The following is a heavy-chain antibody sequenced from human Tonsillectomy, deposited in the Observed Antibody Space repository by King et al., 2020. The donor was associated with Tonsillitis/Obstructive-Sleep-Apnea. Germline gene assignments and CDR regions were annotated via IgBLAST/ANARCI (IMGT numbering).Heavy chain of an antibody. V-gene: IGHV4-39*01. Sequence: VQLQESGPGLVKPSETLSLTCTVSGGSISSTSYYWGWIRQPPGKGLEWIGSIYYSGSTHYNPSLKSRVTISVDTSKNQFSLKLSSVTAADTAIYYCGRQYCCGYWYQNDAFDLWGQGTMVTVSS. CDR2: IYYSGST. J-gene: IGHJ3*01. CDR3: GRQYCCGYWYQNDAFDL. CDR1: GGSISSTSYY. D-gene: IGHD2-21*01.